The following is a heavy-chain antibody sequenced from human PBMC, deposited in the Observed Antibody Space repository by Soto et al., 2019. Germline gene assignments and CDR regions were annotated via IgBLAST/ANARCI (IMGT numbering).Heavy chain of an antibody. Sequence: HVQLMQSGAEVKEPGASVTVSCRASGYTFTSYGISWVRQAPEQGLEWMGWIRGSNGNTHYPQKFQGRVTMTTDTSTATAYMDLRSLRSDDTAVYYCARREYRAFGDPIGPWGPGTLVTVAS. CDR2: IRGSNGNT. CDR1: GYTFTSYG. J-gene: IGHJ5*02. D-gene: IGHD3-10*01. CDR3: ARREYRAFGDPIGP. V-gene: IGHV1-18*04.